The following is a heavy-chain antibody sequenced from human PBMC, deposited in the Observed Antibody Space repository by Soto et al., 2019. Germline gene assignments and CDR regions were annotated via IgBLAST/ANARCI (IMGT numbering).Heavy chain of an antibody. CDR3: ARESDIVLMVYASQDAFDI. D-gene: IGHD2-8*01. CDR2: IIPIFGTA. V-gene: IGHV1-69*12. J-gene: IGHJ3*02. Sequence: QVQLVQSGAEVKKPGSSVKVSCKASGGTFSSYAISWVRQAPEQGLEWMGGIIPIFGTANYAQKFQGRVTITADESTSTAYMELSSLRPDDTAVYYCARESDIVLMVYASQDAFDIWGQGTMVTVSS. CDR1: GGTFSSYA.